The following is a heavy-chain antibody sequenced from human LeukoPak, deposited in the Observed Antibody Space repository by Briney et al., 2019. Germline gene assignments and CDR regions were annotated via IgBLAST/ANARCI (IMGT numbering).Heavy chain of an antibody. J-gene: IGHJ4*02. Sequence: GGSLRLSCTASGFTFSTYWMSWVRQAPGKGLEWVSAISGSGGSTYYADSVKGRFTISRDNSKNTLYLQMNSLRAEDTAVYYCAKARIEAAAAPMGYWGQGTLVTVSS. CDR2: ISGSGGST. D-gene: IGHD6-13*01. V-gene: IGHV3-23*01. CDR3: AKARIEAAAAPMGY. CDR1: GFTFSTYW.